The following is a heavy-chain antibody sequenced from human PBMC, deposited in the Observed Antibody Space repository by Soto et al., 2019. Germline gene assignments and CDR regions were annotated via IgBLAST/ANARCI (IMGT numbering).Heavy chain of an antibody. Sequence: SETLSLTCTVSGGSVNTYYWSWVRQPPGKGLEWMGYIFSSGSTNYNPTIKHRPTLAVNPSRNQIPLKLNSVTATARAVNYCASNNFYGPYGMDVWAKETT. D-gene: IGHD3-10*01. CDR3: ASNNFYGPYGMDV. CDR1: GGSVNTYY. CDR2: IFSSGST. J-gene: IGHJ6*04. V-gene: IGHV4-59*02.